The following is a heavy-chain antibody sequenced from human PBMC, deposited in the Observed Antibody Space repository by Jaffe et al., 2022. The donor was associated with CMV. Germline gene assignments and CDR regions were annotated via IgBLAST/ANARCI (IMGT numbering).Heavy chain of an antibody. J-gene: IGHJ4*02. D-gene: IGHD5-12*01. CDR3: AHRLSGTSWLY. Sequence: QITLKESGPTLVKPTQNLTLTCTFSGFSFTTSGVGVGWIRQPPGKALEWLALIYWDDDKRYTPSLKSRLTITKDTSESQVVLTMTNMGPVDTATYYCAHRLSGTSWLYWGQGNLVTVSS. V-gene: IGHV2-5*02. CDR1: GFSFTTSGVG. CDR2: IYWDDDK.